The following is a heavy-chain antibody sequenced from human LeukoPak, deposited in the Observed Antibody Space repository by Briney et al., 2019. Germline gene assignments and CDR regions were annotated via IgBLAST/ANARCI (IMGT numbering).Heavy chain of an antibody. CDR2: INPNSGGT. V-gene: IGHV1-2*06. CDR3: ARDDLPYYGSGRSFDY. CDR1: GYTFTGYY. J-gene: IGHJ4*02. D-gene: IGHD3-10*01. Sequence: GASVKVSCKASGYTFTGYYMHWGRQAPGQGLEWMGRINPNSGGTNYAQKFQGRVTMTRDTSISTAYMELSRLRSDDTAVYYCARDDLPYYGSGRSFDYWGQGTLVTVSS.